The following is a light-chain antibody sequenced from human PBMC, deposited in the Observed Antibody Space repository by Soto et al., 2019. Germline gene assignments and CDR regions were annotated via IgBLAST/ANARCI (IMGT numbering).Light chain of an antibody. Sequence: DIQMTQSPSSLSASVGDRVTITCRASQSISSYLNWYQQKPGKAPKLLIYAASSLQTGVPSRFRGSGSGTDFTLTITSLQPEDFATYYCQQTYRSTRTFGQGTKVEIK. CDR2: AAS. CDR1: QSISSY. CDR3: QQTYRSTRT. V-gene: IGKV1-39*01. J-gene: IGKJ1*01.